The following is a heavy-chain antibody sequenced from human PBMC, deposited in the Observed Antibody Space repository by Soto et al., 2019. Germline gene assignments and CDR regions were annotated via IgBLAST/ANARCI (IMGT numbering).Heavy chain of an antibody. CDR3: AGDGAMRDFSYSYYYYGMDV. CDR1: GFTFSSYS. V-gene: IGHV3-21*01. D-gene: IGHD2-2*01. CDR2: ISSSSSYI. J-gene: IGHJ6*02. Sequence: EVQLVESGGGLVKPGGSLRLSCAASGFTFSSYSMNWVRQAPGKGLEWVSSISSSSSYIYYADSVKGRSTISRENAMNSLHLQMNSLRAEDTAVYYCAGDGAMRDFSYSYYYYGMDVWGQGTTVTVSS.